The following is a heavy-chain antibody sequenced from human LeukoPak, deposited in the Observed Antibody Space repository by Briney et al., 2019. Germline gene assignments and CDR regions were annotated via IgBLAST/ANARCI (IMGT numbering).Heavy chain of an antibody. J-gene: IGHJ4*02. D-gene: IGHD3-16*01. Sequence: GGSLRLSCAASGFTFSSYEMNWVRQAPGKGLEWVSAISGSGGSTYYADSVKGRFTISRDNSKNTLYLQMNSLRAEDTAVYYCAKDRAFGEIYYFDYWGQGTLVTVSS. CDR1: GFTFSSYE. CDR2: ISGSGGST. CDR3: AKDRAFGEIYYFDY. V-gene: IGHV3-23*01.